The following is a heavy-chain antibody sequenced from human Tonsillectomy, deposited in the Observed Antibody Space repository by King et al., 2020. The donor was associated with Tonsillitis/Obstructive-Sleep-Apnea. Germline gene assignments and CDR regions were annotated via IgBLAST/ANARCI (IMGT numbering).Heavy chain of an antibody. J-gene: IGHJ4*02. CDR2: ISHRGGSI. CDR1: GFTFSTYG. CDR3: ARSLPGDHPGFDN. D-gene: IGHD7-27*01. V-gene: IGHV3-23*04. Sequence: VQLVESGGGLVQPGGSLRLSCAASGFTFSTYGMSWVRQAPGKGLEWVAVISHRGGSINYSDSVKGRFTISRDNSENTLYLQMNSLRAEDSAVFSCARSLPGDHPGFDNWGQGTLVTVSS.